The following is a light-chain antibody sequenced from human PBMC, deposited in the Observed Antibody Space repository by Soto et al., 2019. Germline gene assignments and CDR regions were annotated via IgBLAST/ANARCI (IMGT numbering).Light chain of an antibody. CDR1: QTISSC. J-gene: IGKJ1*01. CDR3: QHYNSYSEA. Sequence: DIQMTQSPSTLSGPVGDRVTITCRASQTISSCLAWYQQKPWKDPKLLIYKSSTLKSWVPSRFSGSGSGTECTLTISSLQPDDVATYYCQHYNSYSEAFGQGNKVEL. CDR2: KSS. V-gene: IGKV1-5*03.